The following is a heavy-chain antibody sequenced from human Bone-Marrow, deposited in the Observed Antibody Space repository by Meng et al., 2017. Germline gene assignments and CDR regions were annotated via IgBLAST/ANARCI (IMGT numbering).Heavy chain of an antibody. CDR3: ARRLTGNYYYGMDV. CDR2: MNPNSGNT. Sequence: ASVKVSCKASGYTFTSYDINWVRQATGQGLEWMGWMNPNSGNTGYAQKFQGRVTITRNTSISTAYMELSSLSSEDTAVYYCARRLTGNYYYGMDVWGQGTTVTVSS. J-gene: IGHJ6*02. D-gene: IGHD3-9*01. V-gene: IGHV1-8*03. CDR1: GYTFTSYD.